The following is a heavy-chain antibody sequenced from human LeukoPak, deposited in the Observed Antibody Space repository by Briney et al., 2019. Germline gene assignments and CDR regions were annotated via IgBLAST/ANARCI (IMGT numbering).Heavy chain of an antibody. J-gene: IGHJ3*02. CDR1: GGSISSYY. CDR3: ARARINGTIHGAFDI. CDR2: IYYSGST. D-gene: IGHD1-7*01. V-gene: IGHV4-59*01. Sequence: SETLSLTCTVSGGSISSYYWSWIRQPPGKGLEWIGYIYYSGSTNYNPSLKSRVTISVDTSKNQFSLKLSSVTAADTAVYYCARARINGTIHGAFDIWGQGTMVTVSS.